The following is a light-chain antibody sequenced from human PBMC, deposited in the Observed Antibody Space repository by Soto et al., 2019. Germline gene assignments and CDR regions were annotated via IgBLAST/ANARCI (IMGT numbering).Light chain of an antibody. J-gene: IGKJ4*01. CDR1: QSVSSL. V-gene: IGKV3-11*01. CDR3: QQCGNWPLT. Sequence: EIVLTQSPATLSLSPGERATLSCRASQSVSSLLAWYQQKPGQSPMLLIYDSSNRSTGIPARFSVSGSGSDFTLTISSLEPEDFAVYYCQQCGNWPLTFGGGTKVESK. CDR2: DSS.